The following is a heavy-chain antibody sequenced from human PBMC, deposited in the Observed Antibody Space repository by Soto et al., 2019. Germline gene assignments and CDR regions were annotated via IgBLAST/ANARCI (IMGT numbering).Heavy chain of an antibody. V-gene: IGHV4-34*01. Sequence: TSETLSLTCAVYGGSFSGYYWSWIRQPPGKGLEWIGEINHSGSTNYNPSLKSRVTISVDTSKNQFSLKLSSVTAADTAVYYCARVIRIYGSGMRAFDIWGQGTMVTVSS. CDR3: ARVIRIYGSGMRAFDI. CDR2: INHSGST. D-gene: IGHD3-10*01. J-gene: IGHJ3*02. CDR1: GGSFSGYY.